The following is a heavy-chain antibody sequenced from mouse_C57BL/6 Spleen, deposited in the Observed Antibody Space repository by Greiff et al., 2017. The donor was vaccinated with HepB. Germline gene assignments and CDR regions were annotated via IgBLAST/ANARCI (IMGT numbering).Heavy chain of an antibody. J-gene: IGHJ1*03. V-gene: IGHV6-3*01. Sequence: EVKLMESGGGLVQPGGSIKLSCVASGFTFSNYWMNWVRQSPEKGLEWVAQIRLKSDNYATHYAESVKGRFTISRDDSKSSVYLQMNNLRAEDTGIYYCTYYYGSSYWYFDVWGTGTTVTVSS. D-gene: IGHD1-1*01. CDR2: IRLKSDNYAT. CDR1: GFTFSNYW. CDR3: TYYYGSSYWYFDV.